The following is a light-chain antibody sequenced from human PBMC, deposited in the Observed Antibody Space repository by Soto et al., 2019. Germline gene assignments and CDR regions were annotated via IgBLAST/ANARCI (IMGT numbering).Light chain of an antibody. CDR1: SSNIGPDYD. CDR2: GNS. CDR3: QSYDSSLSGSWV. Sequence: QPVLTQPPSMSGAPGQRVTISCTGSSSNIGPDYDVHWYQQLPGTAPKLLIYGNSIRPSGVPDRFSGSKSGTSASLAITGLQAEDEADYYCQSYDSSLSGSWVFGGGTQLTVL. V-gene: IGLV1-40*01. J-gene: IGLJ3*02.